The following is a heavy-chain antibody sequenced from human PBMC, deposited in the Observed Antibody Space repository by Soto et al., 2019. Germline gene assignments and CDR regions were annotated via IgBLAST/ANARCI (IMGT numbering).Heavy chain of an antibody. V-gene: IGHV4-30-4*01. CDR3: ARARLYSSSSGWFDP. CDR2: IYHSGST. J-gene: IGHJ5*02. Sequence: QVQLQESGPGLVKPSQTLSLTCIVSGGSISSGDFYWSWIRQPPGKGREWIGYIYHSGSTYYNPSLKSRVTISVDMSRNQFSLNLTSVTAPDTAVYYCARARLYSSSSGWFDPWGQGTLVTVSS. D-gene: IGHD6-13*01. CDR1: GGSISSGDFY.